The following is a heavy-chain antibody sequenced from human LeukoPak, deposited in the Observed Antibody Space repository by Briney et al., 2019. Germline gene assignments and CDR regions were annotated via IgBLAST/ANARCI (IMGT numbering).Heavy chain of an antibody. J-gene: IGHJ5*02. V-gene: IGHV4-39*01. CDR1: GGSISSSSYY. Sequence: PSETLSLTCTVSGGSISSSSYYWGWIRQPPGKGLELIGGIYYSGSTYYNPSLKSRVTISVDTSKNQFSLKLSSVTAADTAVYYCAIRGYNYGFGWFDPWGRGTLVTVSS. CDR3: AIRGYNYGFGWFDP. CDR2: IYYSGST. D-gene: IGHD5-18*01.